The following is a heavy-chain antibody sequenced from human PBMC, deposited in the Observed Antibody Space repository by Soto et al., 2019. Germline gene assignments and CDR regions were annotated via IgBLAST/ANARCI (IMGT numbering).Heavy chain of an antibody. Sequence: GEHLKISCKGSGYSCTSYWIGWVRQMPGKGLEWMGIIYPGDSDTRYSPSFQGQVTISADKSISTAYLQWSSLKASDTAMYYCARLRTDDDSPFTFYYYYGLDVWGQGTTVTVSS. CDR2: IYPGDSDT. CDR3: ARLRTDDDSPFTFYYYYGLDV. J-gene: IGHJ6*02. D-gene: IGHD4-4*01. CDR1: GYSCTSYW. V-gene: IGHV5-51*01.